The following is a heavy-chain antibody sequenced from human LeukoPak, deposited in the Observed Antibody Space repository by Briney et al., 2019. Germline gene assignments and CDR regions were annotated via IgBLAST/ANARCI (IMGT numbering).Heavy chain of an antibody. D-gene: IGHD3-10*01. CDR2: ISGDGGST. V-gene: IGHV3-43*02. CDR3: AKAGSVWLGEPQPDY. Sequence: GGSPRLSCADSGFTFEDYAMHWVRQAPGKGLEWVSLISGDGGSTYYADSVKGRFTISRDNSKNSLYLQMNSLRTEDTALYYCAKAGSVWLGEPQPDYWGQGTLVTVSS. J-gene: IGHJ4*02. CDR1: GFTFEDYA.